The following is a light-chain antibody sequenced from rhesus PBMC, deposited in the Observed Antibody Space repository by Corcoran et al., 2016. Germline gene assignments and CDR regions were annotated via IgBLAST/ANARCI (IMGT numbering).Light chain of an antibody. CDR3: FSYAGSNTFI. Sequence: QAALTQPPSVSGSPGQSVTISCTGTSSDIGGYNYVSWYQQNPGKAPQLMIYDVTKWPSGVSDRFSGSKSGNTASLTISGLQAEDEADYYCFSYAGSNTFIFGTGTRLTVL. V-gene: IGLV2-23*01. CDR1: SSDIGGYNY. J-gene: IGLJ1*01. CDR2: DVT.